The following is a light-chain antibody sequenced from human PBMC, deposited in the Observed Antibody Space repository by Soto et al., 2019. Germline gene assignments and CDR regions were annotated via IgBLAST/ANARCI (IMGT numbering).Light chain of an antibody. J-gene: IGLJ2*01. CDR3: QSYVSSLSVVV. CDR2: GNS. Sequence: QSVLTQPPSVSGAPGQRVTISCTGSSSNIGAGYDVHWYQQLPGTAPKLLIYGNSNRPSGVPDRFSGSKSGTSASLPITGLQAEDEAYYYYQSYVSSLSVVVFGGGTKLTVL. V-gene: IGLV1-40*01. CDR1: SSNIGAGYD.